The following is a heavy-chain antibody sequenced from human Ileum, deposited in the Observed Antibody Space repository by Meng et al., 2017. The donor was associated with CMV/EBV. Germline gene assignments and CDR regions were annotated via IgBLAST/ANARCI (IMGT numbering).Heavy chain of an antibody. D-gene: IGHD6-13*01. J-gene: IGHJ5*02. CDR1: GGSLKSFY. CDR2: IQYSGYT. Sequence: SETLSLTCTVSGGSLKSFYWSWIRQPPGEGLEWIGYIQYSGYTNYKPSLKSRVTISKDTSNTQFSLTLTSVTAADTAIYYCARDSRNSSNWYGGAIDLWGQGALVTVSS. CDR3: ARDSRNSSNWYGGAIDL. V-gene: IGHV4-59*01.